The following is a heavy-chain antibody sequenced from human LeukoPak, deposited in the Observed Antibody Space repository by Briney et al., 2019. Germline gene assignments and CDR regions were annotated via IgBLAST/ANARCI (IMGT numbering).Heavy chain of an antibody. D-gene: IGHD5-18*01. J-gene: IGHJ6*02. V-gene: IGHV3-30*04. CDR1: GFAFSIYA. Sequence: GGSLRLSCAASGFAFSIYAIHWVRQAPDKGLEWVAVISYDGSNKYYADSVKGRFTISRDNSKNTLYLQMNSLRAEDTAVYYCAKDEADTAMVEPYYYYYYGMDVWGQGTTVTVSS. CDR2: ISYDGSNK. CDR3: AKDEADTAMVEPYYYYYYGMDV.